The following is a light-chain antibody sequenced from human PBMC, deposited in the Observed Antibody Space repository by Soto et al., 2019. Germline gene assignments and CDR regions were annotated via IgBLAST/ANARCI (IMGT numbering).Light chain of an antibody. Sequence: DLQMTQSPSSLSASVGDRVTITCRASQSMNHYLNWYQQKPGTAPSLVIYATSNLESGVPSRFSGSGSGTEFTLTISSLQPDDFATYYCQQTDRSPWTFGPGTRVEVK. CDR1: QSMNHY. CDR3: QQTDRSPWT. J-gene: IGKJ1*01. V-gene: IGKV1-39*01. CDR2: ATS.